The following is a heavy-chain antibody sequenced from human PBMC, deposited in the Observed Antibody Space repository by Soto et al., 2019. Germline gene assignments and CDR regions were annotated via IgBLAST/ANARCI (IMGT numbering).Heavy chain of an antibody. V-gene: IGHV3-33*01. CDR3: ARDQGGQSGNFIFDN. J-gene: IGHJ4*02. D-gene: IGHD1-26*01. Sequence: QVQVVESGGGVVQPGRSLRLSCTASGFSFSDYVMHWVRQPPGKGLEWVAVIWWNGRDLFYEGSVKGRFTISRDNSKNSLYLQMNSLRVEDTAVYYCARDQGGQSGNFIFDNWGQGTLVTVSS. CDR2: IWWNGRDL. CDR1: GFSFSDYV.